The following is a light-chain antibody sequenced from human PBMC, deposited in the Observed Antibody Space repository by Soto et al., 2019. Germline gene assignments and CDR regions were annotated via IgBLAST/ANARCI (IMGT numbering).Light chain of an antibody. Sequence: QSVLTQPASVSGPPRQSITISCTGASSDVGGYTYVSWYQQHPGKAPKLIIYEVNNRPSGVSHRFSGSKSGNTASLTISGLQAEDEADYYCSSYTSSSTLYVFGTGTKLTVL. CDR1: SSDVGGYTY. CDR3: SSYTSSSTLYV. V-gene: IGLV2-14*01. CDR2: EVN. J-gene: IGLJ1*01.